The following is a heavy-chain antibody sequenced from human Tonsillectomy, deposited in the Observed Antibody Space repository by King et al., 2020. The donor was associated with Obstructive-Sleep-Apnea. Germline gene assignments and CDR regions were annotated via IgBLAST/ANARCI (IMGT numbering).Heavy chain of an antibody. Sequence: LQLQESGPGLVKPSETLSLTCTVSGGSISSSSYYWGWIRQPLGKGLEWIGSIYYSGSTYYNPSLKSRVTISVDTSKNQFSLKLSSVTAADTAVYYCARQGSSSWYYYYYGMDVWGQGTTVTVSS. V-gene: IGHV4-39*01. J-gene: IGHJ6*02. CDR3: ARQGSSSWYYYYYGMDV. CDR2: IYYSGST. CDR1: GGSISSSSYY. D-gene: IGHD6-13*01.